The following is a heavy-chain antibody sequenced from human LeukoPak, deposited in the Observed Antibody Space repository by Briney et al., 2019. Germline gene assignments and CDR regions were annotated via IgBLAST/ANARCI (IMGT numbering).Heavy chain of an antibody. J-gene: IGHJ5*02. V-gene: IGHV4-34*01. D-gene: IGHD2-15*01. CDR1: GGSFSGYY. CDR3: ARGHHVVVVVAATTVSKYNWFDP. CDR2: INRSGST. Sequence: SETLSLTCAVYGGSFSGYYWSWIRQPPGKGLEWIGEINRSGSTNYNPSLKSRVTISVDTSKNQFSLKLSSVTAADTAVYYCARGHHVVVVVAATTVSKYNWFDPWGQGTLVTVSS.